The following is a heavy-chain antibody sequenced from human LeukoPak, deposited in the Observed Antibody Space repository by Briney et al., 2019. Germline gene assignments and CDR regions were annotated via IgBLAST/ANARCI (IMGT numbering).Heavy chain of an antibody. J-gene: IGHJ4*02. CDR1: GGTFSSYA. CDR2: IIPILGIA. CDR3: AREVVGDYYDSSGFKYDY. Sequence: SVKVSCKASGGTFSSYAISWVRQAPGQGLEWMGRIIPILGIANYAQKFKGRVTITADKSTSTAYMELSSLRSEDTAVYYCAREVVGDYYDSSGFKYDYWGQGTLVTVSS. V-gene: IGHV1-69*04. D-gene: IGHD3-22*01.